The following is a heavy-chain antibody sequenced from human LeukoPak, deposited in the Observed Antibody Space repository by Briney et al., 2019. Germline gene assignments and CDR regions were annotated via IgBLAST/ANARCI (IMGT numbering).Heavy chain of an antibody. D-gene: IGHD5-12*01. V-gene: IGHV3-30*02. Sequence: PGGSLRLSCVGSGFTFRSYGMHWVRQAPGKGLEWVAFIRHDGSKEFYADSVKGRFTISRDNSQNTLYLQVDSLRVDDTAVYYCAKDSPPTSEWLPDYWGQGTLVTISS. CDR2: IRHDGSKE. CDR1: GFTFRSYG. CDR3: AKDSPPTSEWLPDY. J-gene: IGHJ4*02.